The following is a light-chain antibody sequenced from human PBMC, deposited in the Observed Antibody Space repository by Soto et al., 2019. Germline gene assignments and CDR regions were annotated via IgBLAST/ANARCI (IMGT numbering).Light chain of an antibody. J-gene: IGKJ5*01. V-gene: IGKV3-20*01. Sequence: SPGTLSLSPGERATLSCRASQSVSSSYLAWYQQKPGQAPRLLIYGASSRATGIPDRFSGSGSGTDFTLTISRLEPEDFAVYYCQQYGSSPSITFGQGTRREIK. CDR1: QSVSSSY. CDR3: QQYGSSPSIT. CDR2: GAS.